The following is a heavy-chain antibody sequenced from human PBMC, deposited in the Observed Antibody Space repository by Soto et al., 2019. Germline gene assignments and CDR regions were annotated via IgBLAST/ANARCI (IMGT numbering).Heavy chain of an antibody. V-gene: IGHV3-23*01. J-gene: IGHJ4*02. Sequence: GGSLRLSCAASGFSFSSYAMGWVRQAPGKGLEWVSIISATDVATYYADSVKGHFIIARDDSRRTLFLQMNSLRAEDTAVYHCAKEFRSGSSGQFVLWCQETLV. D-gene: IGHD2-15*01. CDR2: ISATDVAT. CDR3: AKEFRSGSSGQFVL. CDR1: GFSFSSYA.